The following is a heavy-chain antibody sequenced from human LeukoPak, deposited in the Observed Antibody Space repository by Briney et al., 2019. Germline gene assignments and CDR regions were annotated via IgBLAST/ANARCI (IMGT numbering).Heavy chain of an antibody. CDR3: ARGGAARLHFQN. CDR2: IYHSGST. J-gene: IGHJ1*01. V-gene: IGHV4-61*08. CDR1: GGSISSGGYS. D-gene: IGHD6-6*01. Sequence: SETLSLTCAVSGGSISSGGYSWSWIRQPPGKGLDWIGYIYHSGSTNYNPSLQSRVTISVDTSKNQFSLNLNSVTAADTAVYYCARGGAARLHFQNWGQGTLVTVSS.